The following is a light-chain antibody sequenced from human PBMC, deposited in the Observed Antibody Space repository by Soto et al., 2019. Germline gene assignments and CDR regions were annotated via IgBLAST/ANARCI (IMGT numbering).Light chain of an antibody. J-gene: IGKJ1*01. Sequence: DIVMTQSPDSLAVSLGERATINCKSSQSVLFSSNKKNYLAWYQQKSGQPPKLLIYWASTRESGVPDRFSGRGSGKDFTLTISSLQAEDVEVYYCQQYYETPQTFGQGTKVKIK. CDR1: QSVLFSSNKKNY. CDR3: QQYYETPQT. CDR2: WAS. V-gene: IGKV4-1*01.